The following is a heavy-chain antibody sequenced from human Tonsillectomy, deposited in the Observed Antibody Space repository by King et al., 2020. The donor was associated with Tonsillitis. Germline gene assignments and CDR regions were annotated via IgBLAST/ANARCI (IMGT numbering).Heavy chain of an antibody. CDR1: GGTFNSYA. V-gene: IGHV1-69*12. D-gene: IGHD5-18*01. Sequence: QLVQSGAEVKKPGSSVKVSCKASGGTFNSYAINWVRQAPGQGLEWMGGIIPIFGTTNYAQKFQGRVTITADQSTSPAYMELSSLISEDTAVYYCARDLVAMVMDYWGQGTLVTVSS. J-gene: IGHJ4*02. CDR3: ARDLVAMVMDY. CDR2: IIPIFGTT.